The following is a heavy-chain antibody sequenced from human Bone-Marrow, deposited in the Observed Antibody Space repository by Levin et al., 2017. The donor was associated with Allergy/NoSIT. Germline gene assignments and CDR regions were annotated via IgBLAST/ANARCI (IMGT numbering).Heavy chain of an antibody. Sequence: SQTLSLTCTVSGGSIRSGGYYWTWIRQRPGKGLEWIGYMYYSGSTYYNPSLKSRVTMSVDTSKNQFSLKLSSVTAADTAVYYCARSYYDFWSGYPPPLGYTDVWGKGTTVTVSS. D-gene: IGHD3-3*01. J-gene: IGHJ6*03. CDR3: ARSYYDFWSGYPPPLGYTDV. CDR1: GGSIRSGGYY. V-gene: IGHV4-31*03. CDR2: MYYSGST.